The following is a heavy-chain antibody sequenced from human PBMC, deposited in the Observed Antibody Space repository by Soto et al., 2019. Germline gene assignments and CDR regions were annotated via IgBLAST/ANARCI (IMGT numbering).Heavy chain of an antibody. J-gene: IGHJ5*02. V-gene: IGHV3-30-3*01. Sequence: QVQLVESGGGVVQPGRSLRLSCAASGFTFSSYAMHWVRQAPGKGLEWVAVISYDGSNKYYADSVKGRFTISRDNSKNTLYLQMNSLRAEDTAVYYCGGSSGYYYCFDPWGQGTLVTVSS. CDR1: GFTFSSYA. CDR2: ISYDGSNK. CDR3: GGSSGYYYCFDP. D-gene: IGHD3-22*01.